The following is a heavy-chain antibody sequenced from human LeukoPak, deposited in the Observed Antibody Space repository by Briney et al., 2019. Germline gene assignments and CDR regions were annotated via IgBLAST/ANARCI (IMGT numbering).Heavy chain of an antibody. D-gene: IGHD3-10*01. CDR2: ITGSGGTT. J-gene: IGHJ4*02. CDR1: GFTFSSYC. V-gene: IGHV3-23*01. Sequence: PGGSLRLSCAASGFTFSSYCKSWGRQAPGKGLQGCSGITGSGGTTFYADSVQGSFTISRDTSRSTLFLQMNRLTADDTAAYSCAKGGAVRRVQSGRFDDWGQGTLVTVSS. CDR3: AKGGAVRRVQSGRFDD.